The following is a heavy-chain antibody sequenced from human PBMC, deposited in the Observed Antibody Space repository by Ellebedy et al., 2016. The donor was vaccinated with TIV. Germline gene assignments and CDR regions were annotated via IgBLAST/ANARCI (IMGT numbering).Heavy chain of an antibody. Sequence: MPSETLSLTCTVSGGSISSYYWSWIRQPPGKGLEWIGYIYYSGSTNYNPSLKSRVTISVDTSKNQFSLKLSSVTAADTAVYYCARGSGSYYLWFDPWGQGTLVTVSS. V-gene: IGHV4-59*01. CDR1: GGSISSYY. CDR2: IYYSGST. J-gene: IGHJ5*02. CDR3: ARGSGSYYLWFDP. D-gene: IGHD3-10*01.